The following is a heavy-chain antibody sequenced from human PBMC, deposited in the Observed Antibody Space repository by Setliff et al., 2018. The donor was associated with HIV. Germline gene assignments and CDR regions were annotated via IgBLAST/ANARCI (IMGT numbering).Heavy chain of an antibody. CDR1: GGTFSNHG. V-gene: IGHV1-69*13. D-gene: IGHD3-22*01. CDR2: IIPILGTT. Sequence: SVKVSCKASGGTFSNHGISWVRQAPGQGLEWMGGIIPILGTTQFAQKFQGRLTTTADESTSTAYMELSSLKSEDTAVYYCARARGIITTFDYWGQGTLVTVSS. CDR3: ARARGIITTFDY. J-gene: IGHJ4*02.